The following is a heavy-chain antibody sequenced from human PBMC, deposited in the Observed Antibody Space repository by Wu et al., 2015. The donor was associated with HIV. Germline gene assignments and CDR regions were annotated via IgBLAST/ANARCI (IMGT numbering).Heavy chain of an antibody. CDR3: AREIFDYYAMDV. CDR1: GGTFSRNG. D-gene: IGHD3-3*01. V-gene: IGHV1-69*05. Sequence: QVQLVQSGAEVKEPGSSVKVSCKAPGGTFSRNGINWVRQAPGQGLEWMGGIIPMFDTPNYAQRFQGRITIATDESSSTAYMELSGLRSDDTAVYYCAREIFDYYAMDVWGQGTTVTVSS. J-gene: IGHJ6*02. CDR2: IIPMFDTP.